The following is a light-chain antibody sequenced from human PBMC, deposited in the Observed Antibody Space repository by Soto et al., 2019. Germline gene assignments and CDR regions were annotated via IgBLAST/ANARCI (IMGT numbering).Light chain of an antibody. CDR3: CSYAGSSTLVV. CDR1: SSDVGSYNL. V-gene: IGLV2-23*02. J-gene: IGLJ2*01. CDR2: EVS. Sequence: QSALTQPASVSGSPGQSITISCTGTSSDVGSYNLVSWYQQHPGKAPKLMIYEVSKRPSGVSNRFSGSKSGNTASLTISGLQAEYEADSYCCSYAGSSTLVVFGGGTKLTVL.